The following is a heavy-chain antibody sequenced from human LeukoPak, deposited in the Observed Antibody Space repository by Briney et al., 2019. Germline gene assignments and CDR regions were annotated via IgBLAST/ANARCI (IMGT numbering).Heavy chain of an antibody. Sequence: SETLTLTCTVSRGSISSGNYYWSWIRQPAGKGLEWIGRFHTRGSTNYNPSLKSRVIISVDTSKNQFSLKLNSVTAADTAVYYCARGPDIVVVTATEEAFDIWGQGTMVTVSS. V-gene: IGHV4-61*02. J-gene: IGHJ3*02. CDR2: FHTRGST. CDR3: ARGPDIVVVTATEEAFDI. D-gene: IGHD2-21*02. CDR1: RGSISSGNYY.